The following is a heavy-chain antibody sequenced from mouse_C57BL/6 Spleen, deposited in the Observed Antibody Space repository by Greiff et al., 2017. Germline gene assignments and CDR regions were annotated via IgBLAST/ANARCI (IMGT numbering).Heavy chain of an antibody. D-gene: IGHD2-3*01. Sequence: EVQLQQSGPELVKPGASVKISCKASGYTFTDYYMNWVKQSHGKSLEWIGDINPNNGGTSYNQKFKGKATLTVDKSSSTAYMELRSLTSEDSAVYYCASAPSAMMVTSFAYWGQGTLVTVSA. J-gene: IGHJ3*01. CDR3: ASAPSAMMVTSFAY. V-gene: IGHV1-26*01. CDR2: INPNNGGT. CDR1: GYTFTDYY.